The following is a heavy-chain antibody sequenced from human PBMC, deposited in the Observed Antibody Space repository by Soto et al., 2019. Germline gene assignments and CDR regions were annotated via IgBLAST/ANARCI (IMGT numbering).Heavy chain of an antibody. CDR3: ARLWIAAAGSLFDY. CDR1: GGSMISYY. Sequence: SETLSLTCTVSGGSMISYYWSWIRQPPGRGLEWIGFIYYAGSTKYNPSLNSRVTISVDTSKNQFSLKLSSVTAADTAVYYCARLWIAAAGSLFDYWGQRTLVTVSS. J-gene: IGHJ4*02. V-gene: IGHV4-59*08. CDR2: IYYAGST. D-gene: IGHD6-13*01.